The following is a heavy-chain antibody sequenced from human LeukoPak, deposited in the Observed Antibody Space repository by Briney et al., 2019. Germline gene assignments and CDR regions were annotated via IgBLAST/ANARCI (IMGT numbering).Heavy chain of an antibody. J-gene: IGHJ4*02. CDR1: GFTFGDYV. V-gene: IGHV3-49*03. D-gene: IGHD3-22*01. CDR2: IKMKAHGGTA. CDR3: TRPYYDSSGYFRY. Sequence: PGGSLRLSCTASGFTFGDYVMSWFRQAPGKGLEWVGLIKMKAHGGTAEYAAPVKGRFTISRDDSKNTLYLQMNSLKTEDTAVYYCTRPYYDSSGYFRYWGQGTLVTVSS.